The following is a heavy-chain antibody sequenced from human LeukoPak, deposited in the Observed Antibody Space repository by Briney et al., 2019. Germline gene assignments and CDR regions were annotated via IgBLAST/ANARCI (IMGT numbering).Heavy chain of an antibody. Sequence: SVTLSLTCTVSGGSISSYYWSWIRQPPGKGLEWIGYIYYSGSTNYNPSLKSRVTISVDTSKNQCSLKLSSVTAADTAVYYCARPARPFIGRYFDYWGQGTLVTVPS. CDR3: ARPARPFIGRYFDY. CDR1: GGSISSYY. D-gene: IGHD6-6*01. J-gene: IGHJ4*01. CDR2: IYYSGST. V-gene: IGHV4-59*12.